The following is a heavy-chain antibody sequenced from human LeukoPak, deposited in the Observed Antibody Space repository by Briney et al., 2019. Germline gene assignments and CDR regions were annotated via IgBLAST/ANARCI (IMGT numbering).Heavy chain of an antibody. V-gene: IGHV1-69*04. Sequence: SVKVSCKASGGTFSSYAISWVRQAPGQGLEWMGRIIPILGIANHAQKFQGRVTITADKSTSTAYMELSSLRSEDTAVYYCARSHSSGYRTTYYFDYWGQGTLVTVSS. D-gene: IGHD3-22*01. CDR3: ARSHSSGYRTTYYFDY. CDR1: GGTFSSYA. J-gene: IGHJ4*02. CDR2: IIPILGIA.